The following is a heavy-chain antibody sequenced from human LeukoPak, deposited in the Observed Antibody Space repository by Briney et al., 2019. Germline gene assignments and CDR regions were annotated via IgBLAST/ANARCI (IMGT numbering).Heavy chain of an antibody. CDR1: GFTFSSYA. D-gene: IGHD1-14*01. J-gene: IGHJ5*02. CDR3: AKEYNVGYFDWFDP. CDR2: ISDNGDST. Sequence: GGSLRLSCAAPGFTFSSYAMSWVRQAPGKGLEWVSAISDNGDSTYYADSVKGRFTISRDNSKNTLYLQMNSLRAEDTAVYYSAKEYNVGYFDWFDPWGQGTLVTVSS. V-gene: IGHV3-23*01.